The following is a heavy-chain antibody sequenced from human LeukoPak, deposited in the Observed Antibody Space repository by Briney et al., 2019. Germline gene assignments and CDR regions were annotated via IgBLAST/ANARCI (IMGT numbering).Heavy chain of an antibody. Sequence: GGSLRLSCAASGFTFSSYWMHWVRQAPGKGLVWVSRINSDGRSTTYADSVKGRFTVSRDNANDTLYLQMNSLRAEDTAVYYCARPRYSGWHWFDPWGQGTLVTVSS. J-gene: IGHJ5*02. D-gene: IGHD6-19*01. CDR1: GFTFSSYW. CDR3: ARPRYSGWHWFDP. V-gene: IGHV3-74*01. CDR2: INSDGRST.